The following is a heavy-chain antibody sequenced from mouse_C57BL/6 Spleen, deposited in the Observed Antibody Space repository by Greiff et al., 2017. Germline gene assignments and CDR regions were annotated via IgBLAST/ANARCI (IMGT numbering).Heavy chain of an antibody. CDR3: ARDDGYLYDFDY. Sequence: EVQLVESGGGLVQPGGSLSLSCAASGFTLTDYYMSWVRQPPGKALEWLGFIRNKANGYTTEYSASVKGRFTISRDNSQSILYLQMNALRAEDSATYYCARDDGYLYDFDYWGQGTTLTVSS. J-gene: IGHJ2*01. V-gene: IGHV7-3*01. CDR1: GFTLTDYY. D-gene: IGHD2-3*01. CDR2: IRNKANGYTT.